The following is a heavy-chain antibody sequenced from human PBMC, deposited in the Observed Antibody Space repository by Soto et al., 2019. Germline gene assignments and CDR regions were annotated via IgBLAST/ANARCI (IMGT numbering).Heavy chain of an antibody. V-gene: IGHV3-30*18. D-gene: IGHD6-13*01. J-gene: IGHJ4*02. CDR1: GFTFSSYG. Sequence: QVQLVESGGGVVQPGRSLRLSCAASGFTFSSYGMHWVRQAPGKGLEWVAVISYDGSNKYYADSVKGRFTISRDNSKNTLYLQMNSLRAEDTAVYYCAKDWHSSSWGADYWGQGTLVTVSS. CDR2: ISYDGSNK. CDR3: AKDWHSSSWGADY.